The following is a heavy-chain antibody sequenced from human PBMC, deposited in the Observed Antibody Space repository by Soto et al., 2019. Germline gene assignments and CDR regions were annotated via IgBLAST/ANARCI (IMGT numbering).Heavy chain of an antibody. CDR1: GGSISSSTYC. Sequence: SSETLSLTCTVSGGSISSSTYCWGWIRQPPGKGLEWIGTVYYSGNTYYNPSLKSRVTISVDTSKNQFSLQLNSVTAADTAVYFCARPRGGDYRAFHIWGQGTRVTVS. J-gene: IGHJ3*02. CDR2: VYYSGNT. D-gene: IGHD2-21*01. V-gene: IGHV4-39*01. CDR3: ARPRGGDYRAFHI.